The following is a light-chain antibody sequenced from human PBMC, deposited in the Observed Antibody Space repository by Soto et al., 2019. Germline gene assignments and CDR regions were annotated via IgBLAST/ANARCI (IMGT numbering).Light chain of an antibody. J-gene: IGKJ1*01. CDR2: AAS. CDR1: QSISSY. CDR3: QQRSNWT. Sequence: DIQMTQSPSSLSASVGDRVTITCRASQSISSYLNWYQQKPGKAPKLLIYAASSLRSGVPSRFSGSGSGTDFTLTISSLEPEDFAVYYCQQRSNWTFGQGTKVDIK. V-gene: IGKV1-39*01.